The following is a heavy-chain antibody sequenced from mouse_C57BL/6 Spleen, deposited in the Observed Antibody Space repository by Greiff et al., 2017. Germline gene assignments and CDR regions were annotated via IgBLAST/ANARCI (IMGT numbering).Heavy chain of an antibody. Sequence: DVQLQESGPGLVKPSQSLSLTCSVTGYSITSGYYWNWIRQFPGNKLEWMGYISYDGSNNYNPSLKNRISITRDTSKNQFFLKLNSVTTEDTATYYCARNGYYHDFDVWGTGTTVTVSS. CDR2: ISYDGSN. J-gene: IGHJ1*03. CDR1: GYSITSGYY. D-gene: IGHD2-3*01. CDR3: ARNGYYHDFDV. V-gene: IGHV3-6*01.